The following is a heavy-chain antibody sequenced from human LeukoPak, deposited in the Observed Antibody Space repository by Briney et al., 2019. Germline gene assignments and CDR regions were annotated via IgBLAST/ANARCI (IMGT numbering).Heavy chain of an antibody. Sequence: ASVKVSCKASGYTFTSYYMHWVRQAPGQGLEWMGWINPNSGGTNYAQKFQGRVTMTRDTSISTAYMELSRLRSDDTAVYYCARDFVYYDSSGYYQFRDGMDVWGQGTTVTVSS. CDR3: ARDFVYYDSSGYYQFRDGMDV. D-gene: IGHD3-22*01. V-gene: IGHV1-2*02. CDR1: GYTFTSYY. CDR2: INPNSGGT. J-gene: IGHJ6*02.